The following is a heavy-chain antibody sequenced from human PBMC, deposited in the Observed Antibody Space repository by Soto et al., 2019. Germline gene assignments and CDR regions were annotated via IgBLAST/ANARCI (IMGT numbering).Heavy chain of an antibody. V-gene: IGHV3-15*07. J-gene: IGHJ4*01. CDR2: IKSKADSGTT. D-gene: IGHD3-22*01. Sequence: PGGSLRVSCAASGFTFSNAWMNWVRQAPGKGLEWVGRIKSKADSGTTDYAAPVKGRFTISRDDSKNTLYLQMNSLKTEDTAVYYCTTDSYSTMLVVRFDYWGHGILVTVSS. CDR3: TTDSYSTMLVVRFDY. CDR1: GFTFSNAW.